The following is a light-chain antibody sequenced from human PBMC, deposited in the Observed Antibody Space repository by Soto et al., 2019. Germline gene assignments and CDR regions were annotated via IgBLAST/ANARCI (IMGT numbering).Light chain of an antibody. CDR1: GSDVGGYNC. CDR3: SSYAGSNVWV. J-gene: IGLJ3*02. V-gene: IGLV2-8*01. CDR2: EVS. Sequence: QSVLTQPPSASGSPGQSVTISCTGTGSDVGGYNCVSWYQQHPGKAPKLIIYEVSQRPSGVPDRFSGSKSGNTASLTVSGLQAEDEADYYCSSYAGSNVWVFGGGTQLTVL.